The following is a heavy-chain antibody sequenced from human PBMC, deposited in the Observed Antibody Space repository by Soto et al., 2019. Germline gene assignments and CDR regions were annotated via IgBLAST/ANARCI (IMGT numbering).Heavy chain of an antibody. J-gene: IGHJ4*02. CDR3: AIVELYISDRDVSDY. CDR1: GFTFSSYW. D-gene: IGHD6-19*01. CDR2: INSDGSST. V-gene: IGHV3-74*01. Sequence: PGGSLRLSCAASGFTFSSYWMHWVRQAPGKGLVWVSRINSDGSSTSYADSVKGRFTISRDNAKNTLYLQMNSLRAEDTAVYYCAIVELYISDRDVSDYWDQGTLGSVSS.